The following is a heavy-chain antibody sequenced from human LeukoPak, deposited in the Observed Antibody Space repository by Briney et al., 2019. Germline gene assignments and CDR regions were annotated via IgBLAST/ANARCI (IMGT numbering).Heavy chain of an antibody. J-gene: IGHJ4*02. CDR3: ARGVTAVGSFLGY. D-gene: IGHD6-13*01. Sequence: GESLKISCKGSGYTFTDYWIAWVRQMPGKGLEWMGIIYPGDSDTRYSPSFQGQVTISADKSITTAYVQWSSLKASDTAIYYCARGVTAVGSFLGYWGQGTLVTVSS. CDR2: IYPGDSDT. V-gene: IGHV5-51*01. CDR1: GYTFTDYW.